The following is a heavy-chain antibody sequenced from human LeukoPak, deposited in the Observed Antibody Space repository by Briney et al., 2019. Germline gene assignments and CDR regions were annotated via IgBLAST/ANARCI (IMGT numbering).Heavy chain of an antibody. Sequence: ASVNVSCKASGYTFTSYYMHWVRQAPGQGLEWMGIINPSGGSTSYAQKFQGRVTMTRDTSTSTVYMELSSLRSEDTAVYYCARSIAVAGTPEEYFQHWGQGTLVTVSS. V-gene: IGHV1-46*01. J-gene: IGHJ1*01. CDR3: ARSIAVAGTPEEYFQH. CDR2: INPSGGST. D-gene: IGHD6-19*01. CDR1: GYTFTSYY.